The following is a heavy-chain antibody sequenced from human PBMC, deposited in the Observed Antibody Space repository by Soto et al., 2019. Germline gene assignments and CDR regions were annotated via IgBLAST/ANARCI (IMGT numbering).Heavy chain of an antibody. CDR1: GGSISSGGYY. Sequence: SETLSLTCTVSGGSISSGGYYWSWIRQHPGKGLEWIGYIYYSGSTYYNPSLKSRVTISVDTSKNQFSLKLSSVTAADTAVYYCARKGSLAAAGYYFDYWGQGTLVTVSS. J-gene: IGHJ4*02. D-gene: IGHD6-13*01. CDR3: ARKGSLAAAGYYFDY. V-gene: IGHV4-31*03. CDR2: IYYSGST.